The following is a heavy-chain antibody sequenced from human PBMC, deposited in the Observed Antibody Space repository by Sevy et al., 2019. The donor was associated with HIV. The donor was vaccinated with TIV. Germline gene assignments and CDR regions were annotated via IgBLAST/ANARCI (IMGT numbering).Heavy chain of an antibody. CDR3: ANAYSGSYSHSYLYALDV. CDR1: GFSFSYYG. CDR2: ISHDGINE. V-gene: IGHV3-30*18. J-gene: IGHJ6*02. D-gene: IGHD1-26*01. Sequence: GSLRLSCTGSGFSFSYYGIHWVRQAPGKGLDWVALISHDGINENYADSVKGRFTISRDNSKNTVYLEMNRLRNEDTAIYFCANAYSGSYSHSYLYALDVWGQGTTVTVSS.